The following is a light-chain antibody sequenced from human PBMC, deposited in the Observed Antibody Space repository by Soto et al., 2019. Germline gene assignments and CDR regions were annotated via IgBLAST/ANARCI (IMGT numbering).Light chain of an antibody. CDR1: QSVFFNSNNKNY. J-gene: IGKJ1*01. Sequence: DIVMTQSPDSLAVSLGERATINCKSSQSVFFNSNNKNYLAWYQQKPGQPPKLLIYWASTRESGVPDRFSGSGSGTDFTLTISSRQAEDVAFYYCQQYYNIPPTFGQGTKVEI. V-gene: IGKV4-1*01. CDR3: QQYYNIPPT. CDR2: WAS.